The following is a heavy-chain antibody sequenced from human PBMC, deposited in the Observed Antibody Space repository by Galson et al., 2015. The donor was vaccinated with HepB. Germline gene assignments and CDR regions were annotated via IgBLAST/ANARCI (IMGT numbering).Heavy chain of an antibody. V-gene: IGHV3-15*01. J-gene: IGHJ4*02. D-gene: IGHD4-23*01. CDR1: GFTFNNAW. CDR3: TTERVGKGPR. Sequence: SLRLSCTGSGFTFNNAWMNWVRQAPGKGLEWVGRIKTKSDGGTAHYGAPVTGRFTISRDDPKNTVFLQMNSLKTEDTAVYYCTTERVGKGPRWGPGTLVTVSS. CDR2: IKTKSDGGTA.